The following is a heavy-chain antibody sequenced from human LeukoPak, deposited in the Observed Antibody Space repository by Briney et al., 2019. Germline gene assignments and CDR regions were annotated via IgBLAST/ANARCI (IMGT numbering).Heavy chain of an antibody. J-gene: IGHJ4*02. V-gene: IGHV1-24*01. CDR2: FDPEDGET. D-gene: IGHD2-2*01. CDR3: AAPPLDCSSTSCYV. Sequence: ASVKVSCKVSGYTLTELSMHWVRQAPGKGLEWMGGFDPEDGETIYAQKFQGRVTMTEDTSTDTAYMELSSLRSEDTAVYYCAAPPLDCSSTSCYVWGQGTLVTVSS. CDR1: GYTLTELS.